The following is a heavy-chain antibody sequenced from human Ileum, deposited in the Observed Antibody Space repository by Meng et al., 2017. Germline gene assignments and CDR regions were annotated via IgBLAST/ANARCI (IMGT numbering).Heavy chain of an antibody. D-gene: IGHD3-22*01. V-gene: IGHV4-4*02. Sequence: VQAQESGPGLVTPSGTLSLTCAVSGTWWSWVRQPPGKGLEWIGEIFQSGRTNYNPSLKSRVTISIDKSKSQISLQLSAVTAADTAVYSCATSNDRDVYYLGYWGQGTLVTVSS. CDR3: ATSNDRDVYYLGY. CDR1: GTW. CDR2: IFQSGRT. J-gene: IGHJ4*02.